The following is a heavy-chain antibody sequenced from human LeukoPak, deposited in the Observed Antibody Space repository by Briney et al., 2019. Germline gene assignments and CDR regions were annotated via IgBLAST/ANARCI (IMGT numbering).Heavy chain of an antibody. CDR1: GYTFTGYY. V-gene: IGHV1-2*02. D-gene: IGHD2-15*01. CDR2: INPNSDGT. CDR3: ARTPRAGLGNFDY. J-gene: IGHJ4*02. Sequence: ASVKVSCKASGYTFTGYYMHWVRQAPGQGLEWMGWINPNSDGTNYAQKFQGRVTMTRDTSISTAYMELSRLRSDDTAVYYCARTPRAGLGNFDYWGQGTLVTVSS.